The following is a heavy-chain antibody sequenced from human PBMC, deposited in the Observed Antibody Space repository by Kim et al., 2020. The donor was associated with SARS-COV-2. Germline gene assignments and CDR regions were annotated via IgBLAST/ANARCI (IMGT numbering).Heavy chain of an antibody. V-gene: IGHV1-3*01. CDR1: GYTFTSYA. D-gene: IGHD3-10*01. CDR3: ARGSDITMVRGVIMEFDY. J-gene: IGHJ4*02. CDR2: INAGNGNT. Sequence: ASVKVSCKASGYTFTSYAMHWVRQAPGQRLEWMGWINAGNGNTKYSQKFQGRVTITRDTSASTAYMELSSLRSEDTAVYYCARGSDITMVRGVIMEFDYWGQGTLVTVSS.